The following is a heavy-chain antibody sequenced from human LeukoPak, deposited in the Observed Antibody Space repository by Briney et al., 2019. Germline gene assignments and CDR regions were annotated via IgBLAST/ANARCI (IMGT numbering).Heavy chain of an antibody. Sequence: GGSLRLTCAAPGFTFSSYGMHWVRQAPGKGLEWVAVIWYDGSNKYYADSVKGRFTISRDNSKNTLYLQMNSLRAEDTAVYYCAKDPQNYGDYVDGLFDYWGQGTLVTVSS. J-gene: IGHJ4*02. V-gene: IGHV3-33*06. CDR2: IWYDGSNK. D-gene: IGHD4-17*01. CDR3: AKDPQNYGDYVDGLFDY. CDR1: GFTFSSYG.